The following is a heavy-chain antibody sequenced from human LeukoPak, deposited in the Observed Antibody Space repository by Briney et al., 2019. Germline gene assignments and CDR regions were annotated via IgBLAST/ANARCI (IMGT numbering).Heavy chain of an antibody. V-gene: IGHV3-21*01. J-gene: IGHJ4*02. CDR2: ISSSSSYI. CDR1: GFTFSSYS. CDR3: AREAIGFGELFLYDY. D-gene: IGHD3-10*01. Sequence: PGGSLRLSCAASGFTFSSYSMNWVRQAPGKGLEWVSSISSSSSYIYYADSVKGRFTISRDNAKNSLYLQMNSLRAEDTAVYYCAREAIGFGELFLYDYWGQGTLVTVSS.